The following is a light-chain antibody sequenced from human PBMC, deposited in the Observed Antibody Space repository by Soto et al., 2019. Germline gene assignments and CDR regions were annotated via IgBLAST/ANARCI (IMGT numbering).Light chain of an antibody. J-gene: IGKJ1*01. V-gene: IGKV1-5*01. CDR1: QSISNL. Sequence: DIQMTQSPSTLPASVGDRVTITCRASQSISNLLAWYQQKPGTAPKVLIYHASNLQSGVPSRFSGSGSGTEFTLTIRSPQPDDFATYYCQQYNSYSFGQGTKVDI. CDR3: QQYNSYS. CDR2: HAS.